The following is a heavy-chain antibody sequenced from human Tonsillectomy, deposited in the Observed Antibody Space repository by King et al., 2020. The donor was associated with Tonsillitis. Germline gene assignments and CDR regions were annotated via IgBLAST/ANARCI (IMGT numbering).Heavy chain of an antibody. D-gene: IGHD2-15*01. Sequence: VQLVESGGGLVQPGGSLKLSCAASGFTFSGSAMHWVRQASGKGLEWVGRIRSKANSYATAYAASVKGRFTISRDDSKNTAYLQMNSLKTEDTAVYYCTSHGRGYCSGGSCTDGMNYWGQGTLVTVSS. CDR2: IRSKANSYAT. J-gene: IGHJ4*02. CDR1: GFTFSGSA. V-gene: IGHV3-73*01. CDR3: TSHGRGYCSGGSCTDGMNY.